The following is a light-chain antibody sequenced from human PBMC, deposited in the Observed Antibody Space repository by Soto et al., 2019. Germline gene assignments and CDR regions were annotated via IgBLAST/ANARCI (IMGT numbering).Light chain of an antibody. Sequence: QSALTQPASVSGSPGQSITISCTGTSSDVGAYNYVSWFQQYPGKAPKLIIYEVTNRPSGVSDRFSGSKSGNTASLTVSGLQAEDESDYYCSSFTTRKTWVFGGGTQLTVL. CDR1: SSDVGAYNY. V-gene: IGLV2-14*01. J-gene: IGLJ3*02. CDR2: EVT. CDR3: SSFTTRKTWV.